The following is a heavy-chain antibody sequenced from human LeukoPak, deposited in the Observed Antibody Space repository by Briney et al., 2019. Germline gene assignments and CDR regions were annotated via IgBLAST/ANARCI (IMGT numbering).Heavy chain of an antibody. CDR1: GFTFSSYG. D-gene: IGHD3-16*01. CDR2: ISYDGSNK. J-gene: IGHJ4*02. Sequence: GGSLRLSCAASGFTFSSYGMHWVRQAPGKGLEWVAVISYDGSNKYYADSVKGRFTISRDNSKNTLYLQMNSLRAEDTAVYYWAKVRGEGVGGGGLESDYWGQGTLVTVSS. CDR3: AKVRGEGVGGGGLESDY. V-gene: IGHV3-30*18.